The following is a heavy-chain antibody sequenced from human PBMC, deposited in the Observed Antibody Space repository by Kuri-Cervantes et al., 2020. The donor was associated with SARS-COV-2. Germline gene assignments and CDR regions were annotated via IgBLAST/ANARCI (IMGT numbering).Heavy chain of an antibody. CDR3: TSGGSGNFDY. D-gene: IGHD3-10*01. Sequence: GGSLRLSCAASGFSFSDSSFHWVRQASGKGLEWVGRIRSKANSYATAYAASVKGRFTISRDDSKNTAYLQMNSLKTEDTAVYYCTSGGSGNFDYWGQGTLVTVSS. V-gene: IGHV3-73*01. CDR2: IRSKANSYAT. J-gene: IGHJ4*02. CDR1: GFSFSDSS.